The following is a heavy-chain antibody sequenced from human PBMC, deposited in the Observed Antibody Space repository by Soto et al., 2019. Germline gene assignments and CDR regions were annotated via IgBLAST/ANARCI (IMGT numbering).Heavy chain of an antibody. V-gene: IGHV1-69*18. Sequence: QVQLVQSGAELKKPGSSVKVSCKASGDTFSGYPINWVRQAPGEGLEWMGRIIPVFGTTNDAQRFEGRDTFTADEATNTAYMESRGLLSEDTAVYYCARDGGFGELKYWGPGTLVTVSS. CDR1: GDTFSGYP. D-gene: IGHD3-10*01. CDR3: ARDGGFGELKY. J-gene: IGHJ4*02. CDR2: IIPVFGTT.